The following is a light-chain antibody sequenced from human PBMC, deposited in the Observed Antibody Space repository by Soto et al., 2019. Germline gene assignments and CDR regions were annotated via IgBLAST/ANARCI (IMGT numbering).Light chain of an antibody. J-gene: IGKJ1*01. CDR2: GAS. V-gene: IGKV3-20*01. Sequence: EIVLTQSPGTLSLSPGERATLSCRASQSVSSSYLAWYQQKPGQAPGPLIYGASSRATGIPDRFSGSGYGTDFTLTISRLEPEDFAVYYCQQYGSSPWTFGQGTKVEIK. CDR3: QQYGSSPWT. CDR1: QSVSSSY.